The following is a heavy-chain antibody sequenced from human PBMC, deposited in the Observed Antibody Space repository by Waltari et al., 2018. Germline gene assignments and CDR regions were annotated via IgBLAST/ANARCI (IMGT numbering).Heavy chain of an antibody. V-gene: IGHV3-7*01. CDR2: INEDASVK. Sequence: EVQLVESGGGLVQPGGSLRLSGADSGFTFSRSGMSWVRKAPGKGLEWVANINEDASVKYYVDSVKGRFTISRDNAKNSLYLQMNSLRVEDTAVYFCAHDYGDSGRTYWGQGTLVTVSS. D-gene: IGHD4-17*01. J-gene: IGHJ4*02. CDR1: GFTFSRSG. CDR3: AHDYGDSGRTY.